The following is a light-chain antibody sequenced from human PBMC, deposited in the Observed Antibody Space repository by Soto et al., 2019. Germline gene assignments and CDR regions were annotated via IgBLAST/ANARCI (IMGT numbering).Light chain of an antibody. CDR2: DAS. Sequence: DIHMTQSPSTLPASVGDRVTITCRASQSISTWLAWYQQKPGKAPKLLIYDASSLESGVPSRFSGSGSGTDFTLTISSLEPEDFAVYYCQQRSNWLSITCGQGTRLEIK. CDR1: QSISTW. J-gene: IGKJ5*01. V-gene: IGKV1-5*01. CDR3: QQRSNWLSIT.